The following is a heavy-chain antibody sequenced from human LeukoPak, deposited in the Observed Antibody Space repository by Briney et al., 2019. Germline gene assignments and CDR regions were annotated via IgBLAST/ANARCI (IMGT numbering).Heavy chain of an antibody. D-gene: IGHD1-26*01. CDR2: ISSDGSYK. CDR3: AKAAVGATVLNYLDY. J-gene: IGHJ4*02. V-gene: IGHV3-30*18. Sequence: PGGSLRLSCAASGFTFSDYAMHWVRQAPGKGLELVALISSDGSYKFCADSVKGRFTISRDNSKNTLYLQMNSLRAEDTAVYYCAKAAVGATVLNYLDYWGQGTLVPVSS. CDR1: GFTFSDYA.